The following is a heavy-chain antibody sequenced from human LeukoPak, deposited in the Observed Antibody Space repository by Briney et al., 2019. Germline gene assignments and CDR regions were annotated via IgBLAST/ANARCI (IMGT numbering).Heavy chain of an antibody. CDR3: ARSSPGSYRSYYFDY. CDR1: SGSISTSNYY. D-gene: IGHD3-16*02. CDR2: IFYSGST. J-gene: IGHJ4*02. V-gene: IGHV4-39*07. Sequence: PSETLSLTCTVSSGSISTSNYYWGWVRQPPGKALEWIGNIFYSGSTYYSPSLKSRVTISLDTSRNQFSLKLNSVTAADTAVYYCARSSPGSYRSYYFDYWGQGTLVTVSS.